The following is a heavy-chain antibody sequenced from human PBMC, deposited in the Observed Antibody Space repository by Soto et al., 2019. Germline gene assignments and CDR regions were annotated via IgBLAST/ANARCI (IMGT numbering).Heavy chain of an antibody. J-gene: IGHJ3*02. Sequence: EVQLVESGGGLVQPGGSLRLSCAASGFTVSSNYMSWVRQAPGKGLEWGSVIYSGGSTYYADSVKGRFTISRDKSKNTLYRQMNSLRAEEKDVYYCGRDEAVTNPDDAFGSWGRGTMVTVSS. V-gene: IGHV3-66*01. CDR3: GRDEAVTNPDDAFGS. CDR2: IYSGGST. CDR1: GFTVSSNY. D-gene: IGHD4-17*01.